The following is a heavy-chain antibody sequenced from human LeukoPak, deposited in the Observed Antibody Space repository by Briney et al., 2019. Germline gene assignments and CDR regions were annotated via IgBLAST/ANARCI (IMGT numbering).Heavy chain of an antibody. D-gene: IGHD3-10*01. CDR3: VKDPTHYYGSGSSYFDY. CDR2: ISSNGGST. Sequence: GGSLRLSCSASGFTFSSYAMHWVRQAPGKGLEYVSAISSNGGSTYYADSVKGRFTISRDNSKNTLYLQMSSLRAEDTAVYYCVKDPTHYYGSGSSYFDYWGQGTLVTVSS. J-gene: IGHJ4*02. V-gene: IGHV3-64D*06. CDR1: GFTFSSYA.